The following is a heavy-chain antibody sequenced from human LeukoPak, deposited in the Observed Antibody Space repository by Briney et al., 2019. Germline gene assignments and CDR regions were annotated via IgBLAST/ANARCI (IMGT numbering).Heavy chain of an antibody. D-gene: IGHD3-10*01. Sequence: GGSLRLTCLGSGFNFRYFWMSWVRQAPGKGLEWVAVIWDDGSEKYYADSVKGRFSISRDNSENTLSLQVNSLRAEDTAVYYCARDGNFGYDAFDIWGQGTMVTVSS. V-gene: IGHV3-33*08. CDR2: IWDDGSEK. J-gene: IGHJ3*02. CDR1: GFNFRYFW. CDR3: ARDGNFGYDAFDI.